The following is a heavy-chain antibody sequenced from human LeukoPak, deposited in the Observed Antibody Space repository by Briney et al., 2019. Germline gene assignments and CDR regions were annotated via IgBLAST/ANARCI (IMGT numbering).Heavy chain of an antibody. J-gene: IGHJ4*02. D-gene: IGHD3-22*01. V-gene: IGHV1-2*02. CDR2: INPNSGGT. CDR1: GYTFTGNY. CDR3: ARALLSGYYYLFDY. Sequence: ASVKVSCKASGYTFTGNYVHWVRLAPGQGLEWMGWINPNSGGTNYAQRFQGRVTMTRDTSISTAYMELSRLRSDDTAVYYCARALLSGYYYLFDYWGQGTLVTVSS.